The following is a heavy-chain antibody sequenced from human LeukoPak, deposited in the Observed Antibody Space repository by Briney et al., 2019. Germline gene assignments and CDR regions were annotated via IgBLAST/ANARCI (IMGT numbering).Heavy chain of an antibody. J-gene: IGHJ5*02. CDR3: AKDEGDYLNWFDP. CDR1: GYTFTSYD. D-gene: IGHD4-17*01. CDR2: MNPNSGST. Sequence: ASVKVSCKASGYTFTSYDINWVRQATGQGLEWMGWMNPNSGSTGYAQKFQGRVTITRNTSISTAYMELSGLRAEDTAVYYCAKDEGDYLNWFDPWGQGTLVTVSS. V-gene: IGHV1-8*03.